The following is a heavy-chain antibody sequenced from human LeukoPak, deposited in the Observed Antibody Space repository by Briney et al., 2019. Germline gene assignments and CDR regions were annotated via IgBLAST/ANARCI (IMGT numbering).Heavy chain of an antibody. CDR1: GGSISSGSYY. V-gene: IGHV4-39*01. CDR3: ARHPPRDGSAFDY. CDR2: MYYSGTT. J-gene: IGHJ4*02. Sequence: SETLSLTCTVSGGSISSGSYYWGWIRQPPGKGLEWIASMYYSGTTFYSPSLKSRVTISVNTSKNQLSLKLGSVTAADTAVYYCARHPPRDGSAFDYWGQGTLVTVSS.